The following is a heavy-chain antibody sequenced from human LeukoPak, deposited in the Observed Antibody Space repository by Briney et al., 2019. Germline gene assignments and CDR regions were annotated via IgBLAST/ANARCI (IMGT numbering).Heavy chain of an antibody. V-gene: IGHV3-9*01. D-gene: IGHD6-13*01. CDR3: AKATRVPYSSSWYLGFDY. CDR2: ISWNSKTI. CDR1: GFTFDDYA. Sequence: PGRSLRLSCAASGFTFDDYAIHWVRQAPGKGLEWVSGISWNSKTIGYADSVKGRFTLSRDNAKNSLYLQMNSLRTEDTALYYCAKATRVPYSSSWYLGFDYWGQGTLVTVSS. J-gene: IGHJ4*02.